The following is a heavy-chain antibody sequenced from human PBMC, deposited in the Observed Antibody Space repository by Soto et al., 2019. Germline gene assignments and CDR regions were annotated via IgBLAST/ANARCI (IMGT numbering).Heavy chain of an antibody. CDR2: IYYSGST. Sequence: SETLSLTCTVSGGSISSHYWSWIRQPPGKGLEWIGYIYYSGSTNYNPSLKSRVTISVDTSKNQFSLKLSSVTAADTAVYYCARDVSSSWHNWFDPWGQGTLVTVSS. J-gene: IGHJ5*02. V-gene: IGHV4-59*11. CDR3: ARDVSSSWHNWFDP. D-gene: IGHD6-13*01. CDR1: GGSISSHY.